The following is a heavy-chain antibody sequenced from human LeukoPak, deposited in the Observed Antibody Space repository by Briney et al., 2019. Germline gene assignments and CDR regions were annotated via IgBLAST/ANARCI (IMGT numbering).Heavy chain of an antibody. Sequence: PGRSLRLSCAASGFTFSSYGMHWVRQAPGKGLEWVAVISYDGSNKYYADSVKGRFTISRDNSKNTLYLQMNSLRAEDTAVYYCARGTAAAGTYYFDYWGQGTLVTVSS. CDR3: ARGTAAAGTYYFDY. D-gene: IGHD6-13*01. CDR1: GFTFSSYG. V-gene: IGHV3-30*03. CDR2: ISYDGSNK. J-gene: IGHJ4*02.